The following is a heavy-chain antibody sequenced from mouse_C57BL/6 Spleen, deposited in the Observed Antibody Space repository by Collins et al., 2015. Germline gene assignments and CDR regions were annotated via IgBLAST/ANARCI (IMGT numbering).Heavy chain of an antibody. V-gene: IGHV1-50*01. Sequence: PGAELVKPGASVKLSCKASGYTFTSYWMQWVKQRPGQGLEWIGEIDPSDSYTNYNQKFKGKATLTVDTSSSTAYMQLSSLTSEDSAVYYCARRGLLYFDYWGQGTTLTVSS. D-gene: IGHD1-1*01. CDR2: IDPSDSYT. CDR1: GYTFTSYW. CDR3: ARRGLLYFDY. J-gene: IGHJ2*01.